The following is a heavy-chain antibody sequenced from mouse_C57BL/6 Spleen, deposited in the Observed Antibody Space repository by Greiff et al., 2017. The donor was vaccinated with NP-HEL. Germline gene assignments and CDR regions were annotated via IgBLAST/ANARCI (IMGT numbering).Heavy chain of an antibody. CDR2: IDPSDSET. J-gene: IGHJ2*01. CDR1: GYTFTSYW. Sequence: VQLQQPGAELVRPGSSVKLSCKASGYTFTSYWMHWVKQRPIQGLEWIGNIDPSDSETHYNQKFKDKATLTVDKSSSTAYMQLSSLTSEDSAVYYCARRAVEGPYCDYWGQGTTLTVSS. V-gene: IGHV1-52*01. CDR3: ARRAVEGPYCDY. D-gene: IGHD1-1*01.